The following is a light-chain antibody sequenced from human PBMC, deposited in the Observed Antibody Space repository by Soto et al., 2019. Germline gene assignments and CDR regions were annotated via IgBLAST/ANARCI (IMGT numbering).Light chain of an antibody. CDR1: QSISSW. V-gene: IGKV1-5*01. Sequence: DIQMTQSPSTLSASVGDRVTITCRASQSISSWLAWYQQKPGQAPKLLIYDASSLESGVPSRFSGSGSGTEFTHTISSLQPDDFATYYCQQYNSYSSTFGQGTKVEIK. CDR2: DAS. CDR3: QQYNSYSST. J-gene: IGKJ1*01.